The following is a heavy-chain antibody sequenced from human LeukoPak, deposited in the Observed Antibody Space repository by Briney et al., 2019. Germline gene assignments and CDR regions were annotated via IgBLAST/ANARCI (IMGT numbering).Heavy chain of an antibody. CDR1: GFTFSTYG. J-gene: IGHJ6*03. Sequence: GGSLRLSCAASGFTFSTYGMHWVRQAPGKGLEWVAVIWYDGINKYYADSVKGRLTISRDNSKNTLYLQMNSLRAEDTAVYYCAKGMAAADRDVWAKGTTVTVSS. CDR2: IWYDGINK. D-gene: IGHD6-13*01. V-gene: IGHV3-33*06. CDR3: AKGMAAADRDV.